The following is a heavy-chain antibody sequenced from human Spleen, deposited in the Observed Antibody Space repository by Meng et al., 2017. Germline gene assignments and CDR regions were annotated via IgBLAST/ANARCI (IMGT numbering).Heavy chain of an antibody. CDR1: GDSISSSDSY. J-gene: IGHJ5*02. CDR2: INHSGST. D-gene: IGHD4-11*01. V-gene: IGHV4-39*07. CDR3: ARGLRYSNYGWFDP. Sequence: QPQLQESGPGLVKPSETLSLTCSVSGDSISSSDSYWGWIRQSPGKGLEWIGEINHSGSTNYNPSLKSRVTISVDTSKNQFSLKLSSVTAADTAVYYCARGLRYSNYGWFDPWGQGTLVTVSS.